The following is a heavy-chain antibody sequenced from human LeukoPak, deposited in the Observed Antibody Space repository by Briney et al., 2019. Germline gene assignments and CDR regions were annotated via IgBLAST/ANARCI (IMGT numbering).Heavy chain of an antibody. J-gene: IGHJ3*02. CDR3: ARDMRGDGFDI. V-gene: IGHV3-7*04. D-gene: IGHD2-2*01. CDR1: GFTFSSFW. CDR2: IRQDGSEK. Sequence: GGSLRLSCAASGFTFSSFWMTWVREAPGKGLEWVANIRQDGSEKYYVDSVEGRFTISRDNAKKSLFLQMNSLRVEDTAVYYCARDMRGDGFDIWGQGTMVTVSS.